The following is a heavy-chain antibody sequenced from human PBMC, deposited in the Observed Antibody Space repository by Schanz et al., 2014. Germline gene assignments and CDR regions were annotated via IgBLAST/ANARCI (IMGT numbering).Heavy chain of an antibody. D-gene: IGHD6-13*01. Sequence: QVQLQESGPGLVKPSQTLSLTCAVSGGSISSGGYTWSWIRQPPGKGLEWIGYIYYSGSTYYNPSLKSRVTISVDPSKNQFSLMLGSGTAADTAVYYCARAAGPVDYWGQGTLVTVSS. J-gene: IGHJ4*02. CDR2: IYYSGST. V-gene: IGHV4-30-4*07. CDR1: GGSISSGGYT. CDR3: ARAAGPVDY.